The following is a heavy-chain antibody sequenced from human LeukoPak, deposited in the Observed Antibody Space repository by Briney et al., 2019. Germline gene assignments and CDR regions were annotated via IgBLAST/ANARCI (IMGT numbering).Heavy chain of an antibody. V-gene: IGHV1-46*01. CDR1: GYTFTSHY. CDR3: ARVANTPQNYFDY. Sequence: ASVKVSYTASGYTFTSHYMHWVRQAPGQGLEQMGIINPSGGSTSYAQKFQGRVTMTRDMSTSTVYMELSSLRSEDTAVYYCARVANTPQNYFDYWGQGTLVTVSS. J-gene: IGHJ4*02. CDR2: INPSGGST.